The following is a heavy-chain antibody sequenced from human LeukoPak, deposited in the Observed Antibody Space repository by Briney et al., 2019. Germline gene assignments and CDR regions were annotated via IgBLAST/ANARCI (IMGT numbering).Heavy chain of an antibody. CDR3: ATAGNYRFDY. V-gene: IGHV3-74*01. CDR1: GFTFSNTW. CDR2: IDSDGSTI. D-gene: IGHD1-7*01. J-gene: IGHJ4*02. Sequence: GGSLRFSCAGSGFTFSNTWMHWVRQAPGEGLVWVSRIDSDGSTINYADSVKGRFTISRDNARNTLYLQMNSLRVEDTALYFCATAGNYRFDYWGQGTLVTVSS.